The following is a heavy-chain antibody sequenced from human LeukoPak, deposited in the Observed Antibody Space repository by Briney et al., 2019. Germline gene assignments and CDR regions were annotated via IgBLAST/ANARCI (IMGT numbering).Heavy chain of an antibody. CDR3: ARDLQEISSFYFDY. Sequence: QPGTSLRLSCVVSELNFKTHAMHWVRQAPGKGLEGVAGLSFDASGRNYADSVKGRFTISRDNSKNTLYLQMHSLSPEDTAVYFCARDLQEISSFYFDYWGQGSLVTVSS. D-gene: IGHD3-16*02. J-gene: IGHJ4*02. CDR2: LSFDASGR. CDR1: ELNFKTHA. V-gene: IGHV3-30*04.